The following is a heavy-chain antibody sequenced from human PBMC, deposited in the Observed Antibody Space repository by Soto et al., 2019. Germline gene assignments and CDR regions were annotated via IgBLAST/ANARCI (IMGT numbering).Heavy chain of an antibody. J-gene: IGHJ4*02. CDR1: GGTFSSYA. CDR2: IIPIFGTA. V-gene: IGHV1-69*13. Sequence: SVKVSCKASGGTFSSYAISWVRQAPGQGLEWMGGIIPIFGTANYAQKFQGRVTITADESTSTAYMELSGLRSEDTAVYYCASNDSSGYYLYYFDYWGQGTLVTVSS. CDR3: ASNDSSGYYLYYFDY. D-gene: IGHD3-22*01.